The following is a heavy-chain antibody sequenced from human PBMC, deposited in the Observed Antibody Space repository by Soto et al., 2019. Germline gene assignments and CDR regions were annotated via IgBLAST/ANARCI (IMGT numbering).Heavy chain of an antibody. D-gene: IGHD1-7*01. CDR1: GFTFSSYG. CDR3: AKVRESNWNYIFAY. J-gene: IGHJ4*02. CDR2: ISYDGSNK. Sequence: QVQLVESGGGVVQPGRSLRLSCAASGFTFSSYGMHWVRQAPGKGLEWVAVISYDGSNKYYADSVKGRFTISRDNSKNTLYLQIDSLRAEDTAVYYCAKVRESNWNYIFAYWGQGTLVTVSS. V-gene: IGHV3-30*18.